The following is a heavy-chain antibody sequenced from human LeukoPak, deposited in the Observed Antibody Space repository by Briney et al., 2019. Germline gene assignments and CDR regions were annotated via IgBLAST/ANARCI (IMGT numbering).Heavy chain of an antibody. Sequence: GGSLRLSCAASGFTFSSYAMSWVRQAPGKGLEWVSAISGSGGNTYYADSVKDRFTISRDNSKNTLSLQMNSLRAEDTAVYYCAKGRGTTVTSAANYWGQGTLVTVSS. CDR2: ISGSGGNT. D-gene: IGHD4-17*01. CDR3: AKGRGTTVTSAANY. CDR1: GFTFSSYA. J-gene: IGHJ4*02. V-gene: IGHV3-23*01.